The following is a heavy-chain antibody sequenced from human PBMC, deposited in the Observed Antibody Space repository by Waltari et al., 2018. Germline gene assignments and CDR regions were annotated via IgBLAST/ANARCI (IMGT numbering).Heavy chain of an antibody. Sequence: QVQLVQSGAEVKKPGAPVKVSCKASGYTFTSYGISWVRQAPGQGLEWMGWNSAYNGNTNNAQKLQGRITITADTSTATAYMELRSLRSEDTAVCYCAREGSYNRREDYWGQGTLVTVSS. D-gene: IGHD1-26*01. CDR2: NSAYNGNT. CDR3: AREGSYNRREDY. V-gene: IGHV1-18*01. CDR1: GYTFTSYG. J-gene: IGHJ4*02.